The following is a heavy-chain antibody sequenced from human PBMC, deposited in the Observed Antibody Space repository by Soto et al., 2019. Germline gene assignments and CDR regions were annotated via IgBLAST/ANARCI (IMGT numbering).Heavy chain of an antibody. CDR1: GGSISSDY. CDR3: ARQGYSGKYDFWSGYYDD. CDR2: IYYSGST. D-gene: IGHD3-3*01. Sequence: SETLSLTCTVSGGSISSDYWSWIRQPPGKGLEWIGYIYYSGSTNYNPSLKSRVTISVDTSKNQFSLKLSSVTAADTAVYYCARQGYSGKYDFWSGYYDDWGQGTLVTVSS. J-gene: IGHJ4*02. V-gene: IGHV4-59*08.